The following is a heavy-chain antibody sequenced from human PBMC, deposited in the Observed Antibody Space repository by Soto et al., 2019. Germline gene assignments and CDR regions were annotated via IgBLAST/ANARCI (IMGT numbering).Heavy chain of an antibody. V-gene: IGHV4-38-2*02. CDR1: GYSISSGYH. D-gene: IGHD2-15*01. CDR3: ARQDRVVAEGRWFDP. CDR2: VHYSGNT. J-gene: IGHJ5*02. Sequence: QVQLQESGPGLVNPSETLSLTCTVSGYSISSGYHWAWIRQPPGKGLEWLRSVHYSGNTYYNPSLKSRLTISVDKSKNQFSLNLSSVTAADTAVYYCARQDRVVAEGRWFDPWGQGTLVTVSS.